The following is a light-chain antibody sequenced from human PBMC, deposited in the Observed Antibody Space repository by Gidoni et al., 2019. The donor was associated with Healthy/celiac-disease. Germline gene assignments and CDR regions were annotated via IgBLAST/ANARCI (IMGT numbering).Light chain of an antibody. Sequence: DIKMTQSPSTLSASVGDRVTITCRASQSISSWLAWYQQKPGKAPNLLIYKASSLESGVPSRFSGSGSGTEFTLTISSLQPYDFATYYCQQYNSYLYTFXXXTKLEIK. J-gene: IGKJ2*01. CDR2: KAS. V-gene: IGKV1-5*03. CDR1: QSISSW. CDR3: QQYNSYLYT.